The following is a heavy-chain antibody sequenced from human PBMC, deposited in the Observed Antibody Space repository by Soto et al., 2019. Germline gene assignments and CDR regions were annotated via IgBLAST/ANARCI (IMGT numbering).Heavy chain of an antibody. V-gene: IGHV3-23*01. CDR2: LSGSGTST. CDR1: GFSFVNYA. D-gene: IGHD6-19*01. Sequence: RLSCAASGFSFVNYAMNWVRQAPGKGLEWVSGLSGSGTSTYYADSVKGRFTISRDNSRDTLFLQMNSLTADDTAVYYCAKATTNGGWFNPFDSWGQGALVTVPQ. CDR3: AKATTNGGWFNPFDS. J-gene: IGHJ4*02.